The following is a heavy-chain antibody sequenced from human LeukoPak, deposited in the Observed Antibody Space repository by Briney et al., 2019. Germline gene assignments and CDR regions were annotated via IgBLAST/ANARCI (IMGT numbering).Heavy chain of an antibody. CDR3: ARSLGWTNARSAFDY. Sequence: GRSLRLSCAASGFTFSSYGMHWVRQAPGKGLEWVAVISYDGSNKYYADSVKGRFTISRDNPKNTLYLQMNSLRAEDTAVYYCARSLGWTNARSAFDYWGQGTLVTVSS. J-gene: IGHJ4*02. V-gene: IGHV3-30*03. CDR1: GFTFSSYG. D-gene: IGHD3/OR15-3a*01. CDR2: ISYDGSNK.